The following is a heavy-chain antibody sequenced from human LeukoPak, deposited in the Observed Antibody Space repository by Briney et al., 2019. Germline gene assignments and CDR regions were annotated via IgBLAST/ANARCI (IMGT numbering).Heavy chain of an antibody. D-gene: IGHD6-19*01. V-gene: IGHV3-23*01. Sequence: GGSLTLSWAASVFTFSSYAMSWARRAPGKGLEWVSAISGSGGSTYYADSVKGRFTLYRDNSKNTLYLQMNSLRAEDTAVYYCAKADSSGRPGTRSYGMDVWGQGTTVTVSS. J-gene: IGHJ6*02. CDR1: VFTFSSYA. CDR3: AKADSSGRPGTRSYGMDV. CDR2: ISGSGGST.